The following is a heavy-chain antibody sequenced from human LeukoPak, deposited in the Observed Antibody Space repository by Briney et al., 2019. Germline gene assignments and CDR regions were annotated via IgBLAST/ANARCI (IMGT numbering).Heavy chain of an antibody. CDR1: GGSISSYY. CDR3: AGGYYYDSSGYSPYY. D-gene: IGHD3-22*01. CDR2: IYYSGST. J-gene: IGHJ4*02. V-gene: IGHV4-59*08. Sequence: PSETLSLTCTVSGGSISSYYWSWIRQPPGKGLEWIGYIYYSGSTNYNPSLKSRVTISVDTSKNQFSLKLSSVTAADTAVYYRAGGYYYDSSGYSPYYWGQGTLVTVSS.